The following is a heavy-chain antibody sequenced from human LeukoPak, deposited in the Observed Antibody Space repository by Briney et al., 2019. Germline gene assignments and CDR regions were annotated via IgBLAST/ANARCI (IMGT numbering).Heavy chain of an antibody. J-gene: IGHJ3*02. V-gene: IGHV3-48*03. CDR2: ITSTSTT. CDR1: GFTFTSHE. Sequence: GGSLRLSCAASGFTFTSHEMNWVRQAPGKGLEWVSYITSTSTTYYADSVKGRFTISRDNAKNSLYLQMNSVRAEDTATYYCARGGYCGSTRCYVFNAFDIWGQGTMATVSS. CDR3: ARGGYCGSTRCYVFNAFDI. D-gene: IGHD2-2*01.